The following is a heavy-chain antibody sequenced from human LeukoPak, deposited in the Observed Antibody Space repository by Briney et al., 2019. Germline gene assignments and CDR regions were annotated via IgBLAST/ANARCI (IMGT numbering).Heavy chain of an antibody. CDR2: IYYSGST. J-gene: IGHJ4*02. D-gene: IGHD3-9*01. Sequence: SETLSLTCTVSGGSISSGGYYWSWIRQHPGKGLEWIGYIYYSGSTYYNPSLKSRVTISVDTSKNQFSLKLSSVTAADTAVHYCARGQDILTGYFDYWGQGTLVTVSS. CDR3: ARGQDILTGYFDY. CDR1: GGSISSGGYY. V-gene: IGHV4-31*03.